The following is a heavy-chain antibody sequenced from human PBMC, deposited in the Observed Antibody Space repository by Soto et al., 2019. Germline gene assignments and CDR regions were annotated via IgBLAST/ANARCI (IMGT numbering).Heavy chain of an antibody. J-gene: IGHJ4*02. CDR1: GDTFTGYY. CDR2: INPNSGGT. D-gene: IGHD1-26*01. Sequence: QVQLVQSGAEVKKPGASVKVSCKASGDTFTGYYMHWVRQAPGQGPEWMGGINPNSGGTTYAQKFQGRVTVTRDTSISTADMELSSLRYDDTAVYYCARGGSSPLDSWGQGTLVTVSS. CDR3: ARGGSSPLDS. V-gene: IGHV1-2*02.